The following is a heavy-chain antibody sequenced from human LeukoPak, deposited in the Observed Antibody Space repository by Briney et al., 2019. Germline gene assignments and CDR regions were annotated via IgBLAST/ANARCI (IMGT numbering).Heavy chain of an antibody. D-gene: IGHD3-3*01. Sequence: GSLRLYCAASGFTFSSYWMSWVLQAPGKGLEWVANIKQDGSEKYYVDSVKGRFTISRDNAKNSLYLQMNSLRAEDTAVYYCARLREIPVFGVVTKSTSYFDYWGQGTLVTVSS. CDR2: IKQDGSEK. CDR1: GFTFSSYW. CDR3: ARLREIPVFGVVTKSTSYFDY. V-gene: IGHV3-7*01. J-gene: IGHJ4*02.